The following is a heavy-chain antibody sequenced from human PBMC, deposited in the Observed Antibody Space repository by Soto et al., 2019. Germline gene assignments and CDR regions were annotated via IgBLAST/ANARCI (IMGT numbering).Heavy chain of an antibody. D-gene: IGHD2-2*02. J-gene: IGHJ4*02. CDR1: GFTFRTYT. Sequence: EVQLLESGGGLEQPGGSLRLSCAASGFTFRTYTMNWVRQAPGQGLEWVSGIYGDGSETFYAESVKGRFTISRDNSRSMLCLHVNSLRAEDTAIYFCVKDRIPDGRWNFDYWGQGTVVTVAS. V-gene: IGHV3-23*01. CDR2: IYGDGSET. CDR3: VKDRIPDGRWNFDY.